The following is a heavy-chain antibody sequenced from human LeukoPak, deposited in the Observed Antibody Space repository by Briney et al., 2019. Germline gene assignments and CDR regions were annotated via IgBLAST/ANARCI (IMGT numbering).Heavy chain of an antibody. CDR1: GFTFSSYS. CDR3: ARDNDDYYYHRDV. D-gene: IGHD1-1*01. Sequence: GGSLRLSCAASGFTFSSYSMKWVRQAPGKGLEWVPYISTTSTTKYYADSVKGRFTISRDNAKNSLYLQMNSLRAEDTAVYYCARDNDDYYYHRDVWGNGTTVTVSS. J-gene: IGHJ6*03. CDR2: ISTTSTTK. V-gene: IGHV3-48*04.